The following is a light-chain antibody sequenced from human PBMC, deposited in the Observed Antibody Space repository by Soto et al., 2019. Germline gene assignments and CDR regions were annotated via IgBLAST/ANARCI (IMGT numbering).Light chain of an antibody. Sequence: QSALTQPASVSGSPGQSITISCTGTSSDVGGYNYVSWYQQHPGKAPKLIIYDVSNRPSGVSNRFSGSRSGNTASLTISGLQAEDEADYYCSSYTSSGTLVLFGGGTKLTVL. J-gene: IGLJ3*02. V-gene: IGLV2-14*01. CDR3: SSYTSSGTLVL. CDR2: DVS. CDR1: SSDVGGYNY.